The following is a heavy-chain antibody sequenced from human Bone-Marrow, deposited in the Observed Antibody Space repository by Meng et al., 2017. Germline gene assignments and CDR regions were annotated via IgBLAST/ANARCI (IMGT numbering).Heavy chain of an antibody. J-gene: IGHJ6*02. Sequence: ASVKVSCKASGYTFTSYGISWVRQAPGQGLEGMGWINPNSGGTNYAQKFQGRVTMTRDTSISTAYVELSRLKSDDTAVYYCARESGYSSGWYSLGYYYYGMDVWGQGTTVTVSS. CDR1: GYTFTSYG. D-gene: IGHD6-19*01. CDR3: ARESGYSSGWYSLGYYYYGMDV. V-gene: IGHV1-2*02. CDR2: INPNSGGT.